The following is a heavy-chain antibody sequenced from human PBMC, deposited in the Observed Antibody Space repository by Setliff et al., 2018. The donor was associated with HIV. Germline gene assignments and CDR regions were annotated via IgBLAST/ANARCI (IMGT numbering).Heavy chain of an antibody. J-gene: IGHJ3*02. V-gene: IGHV3-30*08. Sequence: PGGSLRLSCEVSAFTFSTFAMHWVRQAPGKGPEWVGVISNDGGDQRYAESVKGRFTISRDNSKSMLYLQMNNLRVDDTAMYYCARADYDILTAYYSSAFDMWGQGTMVPVSS. CDR1: AFTFSTFA. CDR2: ISNDGGDQ. D-gene: IGHD3-9*01. CDR3: ARADYDILTAYYSSAFDM.